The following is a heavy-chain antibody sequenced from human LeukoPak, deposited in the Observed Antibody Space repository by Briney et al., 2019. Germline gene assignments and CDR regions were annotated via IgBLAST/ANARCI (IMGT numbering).Heavy chain of an antibody. Sequence: ASVKVSCKTSGYIFTNYGITWVRQARGQGLEWMGWMSANNGNTKYAQKFQGRVSMTTDTSTTTAYMELRNLRSDDTAVYYCARVITDNGPDFDYWGQGTLVTVSS. V-gene: IGHV1-18*01. D-gene: IGHD4-17*01. CDR2: MSANNGNT. J-gene: IGHJ4*02. CDR1: GYIFTNYG. CDR3: ARVITDNGPDFDY.